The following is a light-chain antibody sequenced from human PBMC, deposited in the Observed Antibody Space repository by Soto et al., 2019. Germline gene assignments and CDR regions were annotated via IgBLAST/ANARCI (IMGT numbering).Light chain of an antibody. CDR2: AGS. CDR1: QSLGKTF. Sequence: EIVLTHSPCTLSLSPEFSSNLSCRASQSLGKTFLAWHQKKPGKAPRLLIYAGSSRATGIPERLTGSGYGTDLTISTSRVKTDDSEVYYCQQYLSFPITFGQGTRLEIK. J-gene: IGKJ5*01. V-gene: IGKV3-20*01. CDR3: QQYLSFPIT.